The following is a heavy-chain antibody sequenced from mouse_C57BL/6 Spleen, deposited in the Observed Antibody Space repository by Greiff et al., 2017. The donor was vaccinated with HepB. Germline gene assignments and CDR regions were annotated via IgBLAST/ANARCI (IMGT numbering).Heavy chain of an antibody. Sequence: VQLQQSGAELVKPGASVKISCKASGYTFTDYYINWVKQRPGQGLEWIGKIGPGSGSTYYNEKFKGKATLTADKSSSTAYMQLRGLTSEDSAVYFCARRDYYVSSYGFAYWGQGTLVTVSA. V-gene: IGHV1-77*01. CDR1: GYTFTDYY. J-gene: IGHJ3*01. CDR2: IGPGSGST. D-gene: IGHD1-1*01. CDR3: ARRDYYVSSYGFAY.